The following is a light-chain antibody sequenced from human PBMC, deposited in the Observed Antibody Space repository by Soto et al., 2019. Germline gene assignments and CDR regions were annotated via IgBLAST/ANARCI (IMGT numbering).Light chain of an antibody. CDR2: DVS. Sequence: QSARTQPASVSGSPGHSITNSCTGTSSDVGGYNFVSWYQQHPGKAPKLMIYDVSNRPSGVSNRFSGSKSANTASLTISGLQADDEADYYCTSYTSSNTLYVFGTATKLTVL. V-gene: IGLV2-14*01. J-gene: IGLJ1*01. CDR3: TSYTSSNTLYV. CDR1: SSDVGGYNF.